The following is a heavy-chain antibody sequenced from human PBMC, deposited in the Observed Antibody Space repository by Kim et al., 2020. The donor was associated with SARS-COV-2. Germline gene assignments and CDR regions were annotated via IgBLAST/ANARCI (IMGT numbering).Heavy chain of an antibody. CDR3: AKDRRIMITFGGVIVAGRAYYGMGV. V-gene: IGHV3-23*03. D-gene: IGHD3-16*02. CDR2: IYSGGSST. Sequence: GGSLRLSCEASGFTFSSYAMSWVRQAPGKGLEWVSGIYSGGSSTYYADSVKGRFTISRDNSKNTLYLQMNSLRAEDTAVYYCAKDRRIMITFGGVIVAGRAYYGMGVWGQEPPLTVSS. CDR1: GFTFSSYA. J-gene: IGHJ6*02.